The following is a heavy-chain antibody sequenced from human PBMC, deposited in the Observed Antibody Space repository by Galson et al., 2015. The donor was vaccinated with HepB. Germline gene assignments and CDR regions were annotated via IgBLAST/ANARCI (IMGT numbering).Heavy chain of an antibody. CDR3: AHIRQIGIAAAGTRGSGWFDP. V-gene: IGHV2-5*02. D-gene: IGHD6-13*01. CDR1: GFSLSTSGVG. Sequence: PALVKPTQTLTLTCTFSGFSLSTSGVGVGWIRQPPGKALEWLALIYWDDDKRYSPSLKSRLTITKDTSKNQVVLTMTNMDPVDTATYYCAHIRQIGIAAAGTRGSGWFDPWGQGTLVTVSS. J-gene: IGHJ5*02. CDR2: IYWDDDK.